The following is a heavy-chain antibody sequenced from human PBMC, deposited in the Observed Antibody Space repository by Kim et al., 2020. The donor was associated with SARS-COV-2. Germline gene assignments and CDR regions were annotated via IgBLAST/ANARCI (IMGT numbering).Heavy chain of an antibody. Sequence: ASVKVSCKTSGYTFSNYFIHWVRQAPGQGLEWMAWISTDSGAINYAQKFQDRVTMTRDTSINTTYMELTSLTSDDTAAYFCARGDTVVASRYYYAMDVWGQGTTVPVSS. CDR1: GYTFSNYF. D-gene: IGHD5-18*01. CDR3: ARGDTVVASRYYYAMDV. J-gene: IGHJ6*02. CDR2: ISTDSGAI. V-gene: IGHV1-2*02.